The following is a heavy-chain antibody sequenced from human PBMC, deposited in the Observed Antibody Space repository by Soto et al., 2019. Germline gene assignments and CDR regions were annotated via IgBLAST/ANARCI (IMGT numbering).Heavy chain of an antibody. CDR2: IKSKTDGGTT. D-gene: IGHD6-13*01. CDR3: TTGLLEIAAAVYYYYYGMDV. V-gene: IGHV3-15*01. CDR1: GFTFRNAW. Sequence: GSRRLSCAASGFTFRNAWMSWVRRAPGKGLEWVGRIKSKTDGGTTDYAAPVKGRFTISRDDSKNTLYLQMNSLKTEDTAVYYCTTGLLEIAAAVYYYYYGMDVWGQGTTVTVSS. J-gene: IGHJ6*02.